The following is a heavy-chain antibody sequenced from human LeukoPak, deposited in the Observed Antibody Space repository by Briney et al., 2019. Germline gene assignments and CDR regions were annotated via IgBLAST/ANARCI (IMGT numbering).Heavy chain of an antibody. CDR1: GGSFSGYY. CDR2: INHSGST. CDR3: ARGANHDYDYVWGSYRYRRYYFDY. J-gene: IGHJ4*02. V-gene: IGHV4-34*01. Sequence: SETLSLTCAVYGGSFSGYYWSWIRQPPGKGLEWIGEINHSGSTNYNPSLKSRVTISVDTSKNQFSLKLSSVTAADTAVYYCARGANHDYDYVWGSYRYRRYYFDYWVQGTLVTVSS. D-gene: IGHD3-16*02.